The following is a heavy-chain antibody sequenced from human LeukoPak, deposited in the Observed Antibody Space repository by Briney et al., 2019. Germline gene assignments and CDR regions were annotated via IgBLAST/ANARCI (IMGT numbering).Heavy chain of an antibody. CDR2: ISGSGGST. CDR1: GFTFSSYA. D-gene: IGHD2-21*02. CDR3: AKDLAYCGGDCYSGGGDY. V-gene: IGHV3-23*01. Sequence: GGSLRLSCAASGFTFSSYAMSWVRQAPGKGLEWVSAISGSGGSTYYADSVKGRFTISRDNSKNTLYLQMNSLRAGDTAVYYCAKDLAYCGGDCYSGGGDYWGQGTLVTVSS. J-gene: IGHJ4*02.